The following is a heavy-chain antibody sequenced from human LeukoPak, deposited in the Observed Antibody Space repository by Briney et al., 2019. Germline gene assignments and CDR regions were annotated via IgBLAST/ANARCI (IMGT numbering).Heavy chain of an antibody. V-gene: IGHV4-30-2*01. D-gene: IGHD4-17*01. CDR2: IYHSGST. J-gene: IGHJ4*02. Sequence: SETLSLTCTVSGGSISSGGYSWSWIRQPPGKGLEWIGYIYHSGSTYYNPSLKSRVTISVDRSKNQFSLKLSSVTAADTAVYYCARVNYGDYYFDYWGQGTLVTVSS. CDR3: ARVNYGDYYFDY. CDR1: GGSISSGGYS.